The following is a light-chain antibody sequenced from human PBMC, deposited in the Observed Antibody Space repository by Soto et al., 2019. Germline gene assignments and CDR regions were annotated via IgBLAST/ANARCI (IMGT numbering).Light chain of an antibody. CDR3: QQYGSSHMYT. J-gene: IGKJ2*01. Sequence: EIVLTQSPGTLSLSPGERATLSCRASQSVSSSYLAWYQQKPGQAPRLLIYGASSRATGIPDRFSGSESGTDFTLTISRLEPEDFAVYYCQQYGSSHMYTFGQGTKLEIK. V-gene: IGKV3-20*01. CDR1: QSVSSSY. CDR2: GAS.